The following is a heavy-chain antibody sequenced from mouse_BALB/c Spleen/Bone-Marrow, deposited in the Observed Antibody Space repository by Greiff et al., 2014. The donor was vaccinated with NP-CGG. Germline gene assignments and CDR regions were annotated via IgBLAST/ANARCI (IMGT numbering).Heavy chain of an antibody. CDR2: IAPGSGST. Sequence: DLVKPGASVKLSCKASGYTFTNYWINWIKQRPGQGLEWIGRIAPGSGSTYYNEMFKGKTTLTVDTSSSTAYIQLSSLSSEDSDVYFCARERYGYDGWYFDVLGAGTTVTVSS. CDR3: ARERYGYDGWYFDV. J-gene: IGHJ1*01. CDR1: GYTFTNYW. V-gene: IGHV1S41*01. D-gene: IGHD2-2*01.